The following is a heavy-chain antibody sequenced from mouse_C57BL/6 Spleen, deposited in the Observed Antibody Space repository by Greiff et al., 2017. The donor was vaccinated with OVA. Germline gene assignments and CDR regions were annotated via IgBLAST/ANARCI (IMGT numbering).Heavy chain of an antibody. J-gene: IGHJ2*01. Sequence: QVQLQQPGAELVKPGASVKLSCKASGYTFTSYWMQWVKQRPGQGLEWIGEIDPSDSYTNYNQKFKGKATLTVDTSSSTADMQLSSLTSEDSAVYYCARDTGDYWGQGTTLTVSS. V-gene: IGHV1-50*01. CDR2: IDPSDSYT. CDR1: GYTFTSYW. CDR3: ARDTGDY.